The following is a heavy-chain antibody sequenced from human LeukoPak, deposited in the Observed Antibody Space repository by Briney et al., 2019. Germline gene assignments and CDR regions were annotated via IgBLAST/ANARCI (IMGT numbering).Heavy chain of an antibody. D-gene: IGHD1-26*01. CDR1: GGSISSYY. CDR2: IYYSGST. CDR3: AREAGATEK. V-gene: IGHV4-59*12. Sequence: SETLSLTCTVSGGSISSYYWSWIRQPPGKGLEWIGYIYYSGSTNYNPSLKSRVTISVDTSKNQFSLKLSSVTAADPAVYYCAREAGATEKWGQGTLVTVSS. J-gene: IGHJ4*02.